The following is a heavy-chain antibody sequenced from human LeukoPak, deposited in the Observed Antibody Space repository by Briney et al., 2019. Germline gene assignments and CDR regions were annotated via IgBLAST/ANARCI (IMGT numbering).Heavy chain of an antibody. J-gene: IGHJ4*02. Sequence: GGSLSLSCAASGFTFSRYAMSWVRQAPGKGREWVSAISGSGGSTYYADPVKGRFTISRDNSKNTLYLQMNSLGAEDTYVCYSARDPNAEGGEFSYWGQGTLVTVSS. CDR3: ARDPNAEGGEFSY. D-gene: IGHD3-10*01. CDR1: GFTFSRYA. V-gene: IGHV3-23*01. CDR2: ISGSGGST.